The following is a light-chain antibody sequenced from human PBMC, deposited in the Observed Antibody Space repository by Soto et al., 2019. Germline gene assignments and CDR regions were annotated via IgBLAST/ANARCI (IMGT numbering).Light chain of an antibody. Sequence: GDKVTISCRASQAINSALAWCQQRPGKAPMVLIYDASILESGVPSRFSGSGSGTDFTLTISSLQPEDFATYYCQQVNSYPLTFGGGTKVEI. CDR3: QQVNSYPLT. J-gene: IGKJ4*01. V-gene: IGKV1-13*02. CDR2: DAS. CDR1: QAINSA.